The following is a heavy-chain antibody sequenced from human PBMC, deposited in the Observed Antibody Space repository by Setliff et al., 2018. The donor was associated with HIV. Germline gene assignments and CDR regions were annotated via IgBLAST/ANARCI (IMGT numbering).Heavy chain of an antibody. CDR2: ISHSGNT. CDR3: ARLSVRRDYYYMDV. V-gene: IGHV4-59*11. Sequence: SETLSLTCTVSGDSINTHYWSWIRQPPGKGLEWIGCISHSGNTNFNPSLNSRVTISVDKSKNQFSLKLTSVTAADTAVYSCARLSVRRDYYYMDVWGKGTTVTVSS. D-gene: IGHD3-10*01. CDR1: GDSINTHY. J-gene: IGHJ6*03.